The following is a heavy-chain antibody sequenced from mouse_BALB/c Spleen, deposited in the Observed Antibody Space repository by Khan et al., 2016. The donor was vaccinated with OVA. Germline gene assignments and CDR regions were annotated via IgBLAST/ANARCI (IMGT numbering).Heavy chain of an antibody. J-gene: IGHJ4*01. V-gene: IGHV3-2*02. Sequence: EVKLEVSGPGLVKPSQSLSLTCTVTGYSITSDYAWNWIRQFPGNKLEWMGYISSSGSTNYNPALKSRISITRDTSKHQFFLQLNSVTTEDTATYYCARDGSRYNYAMDYWGQGTSVTVSS. CDR1: GYSITSDYA. CDR3: ARDGSRYNYAMDY. D-gene: IGHD2-3*01. CDR2: ISSSGST.